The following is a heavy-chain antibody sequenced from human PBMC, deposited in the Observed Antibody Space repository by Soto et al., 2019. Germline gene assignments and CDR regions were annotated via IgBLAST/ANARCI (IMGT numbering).Heavy chain of an antibody. V-gene: IGHV3-53*01. CDR3: ARGHQMAPGWFDY. J-gene: IGHJ4*02. CDR2: LYSGGNT. D-gene: IGHD2-15*01. CDR1: GFTVSNNY. Sequence: EVQLVESGGGLIQPGGSLRLSCAASGFTVSNNYMSWVRQAPGKGLEWVSVLYSGGNTYYAASVKGRFTISKDNSKNNLYLQMNSLRAEDTAVYYCARGHQMAPGWFDYWGQGTLVTVSS.